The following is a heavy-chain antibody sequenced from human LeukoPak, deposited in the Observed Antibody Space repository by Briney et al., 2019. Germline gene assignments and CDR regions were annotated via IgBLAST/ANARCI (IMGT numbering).Heavy chain of an antibody. J-gene: IGHJ4*02. CDR3: ARVGWELLDY. CDR2: IYYSGST. Sequence: SETLSLTCAVSGGSISSNNWWGWVRQPPGKGLEWIGYIYYSGSTNYNPSLKSRVTISVDTSKNQFSLKLSSVTAADTAVYYCARVGWELLDYWGQGTLVTVSS. CDR1: GGSISSNNW. V-gene: IGHV4-61*05. D-gene: IGHD2-15*01.